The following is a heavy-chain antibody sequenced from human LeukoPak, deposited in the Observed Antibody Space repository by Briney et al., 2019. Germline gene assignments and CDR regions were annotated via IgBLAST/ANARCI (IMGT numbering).Heavy chain of an antibody. J-gene: IGHJ4*02. CDR2: ISYDGSNK. V-gene: IGHV3-30-3*01. CDR1: GFTFSSYA. D-gene: IGHD3-22*01. CDR3: ARGGPYYYDSSGYY. Sequence: GGSLRLSCAASGFTFSSYAMHWVRQAPGKGLEWVAVISYDGSNKYYADSVKGRFTISRDNSKNTLYLQMNSLRAEDTAVYYCARGGPYYYDSSGYYWGQGTLVTVSS.